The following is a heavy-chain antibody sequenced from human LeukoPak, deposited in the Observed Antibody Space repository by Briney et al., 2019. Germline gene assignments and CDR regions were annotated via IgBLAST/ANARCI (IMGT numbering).Heavy chain of an antibody. Sequence: RVSCKVSGYTLTELSMHWVRQAPGKGLEWVAVIWYDGSNKYYADSVKGRFTISRDNSKNTLYLQMNSLRAEDTAVYYCARDGDSSGWYADYWGQGTLVTVSS. CDR3: ARDGDSSGWYADY. V-gene: IGHV3-33*01. J-gene: IGHJ4*02. D-gene: IGHD6-19*01. CDR1: GYTLTELS. CDR2: IWYDGSNK.